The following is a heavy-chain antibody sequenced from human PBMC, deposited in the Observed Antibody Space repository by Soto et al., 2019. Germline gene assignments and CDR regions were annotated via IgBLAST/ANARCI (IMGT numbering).Heavy chain of an antibody. CDR3: ARVIVPTTATNWFDP. V-gene: IGHV1-46*01. CDR1: GYTFTTYY. J-gene: IGHJ5*02. CDR2: INPSGGST. D-gene: IGHD4-17*01. Sequence: ASVKVSCKASGYTFTTYYMHWVRQAPGQGLEWMGVINPSGGSTNYAQKFQVRVTMTSDPSTSTLYMELSSLRTEDTAVYYCARVIVPTTATNWFDPWGQGTLVTVSS.